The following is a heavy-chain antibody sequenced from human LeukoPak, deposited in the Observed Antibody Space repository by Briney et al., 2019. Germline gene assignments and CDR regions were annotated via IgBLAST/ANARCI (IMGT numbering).Heavy chain of an antibody. V-gene: IGHV1-24*01. CDR3: ATTYVWGSYRYPNWFDP. CDR1: GYTLTELS. J-gene: IGHJ5*02. D-gene: IGHD3-16*02. Sequence: ASVKVSCKVSGYTLTELSMHWVRQAPGKGLEWMGGFDPEDGETIYAQKFQGRVTMTEDTSTDTAYMELSSLRSEDTAVYYCATTYVWGSYRYPNWFDPWGQGTLVTVSS. CDR2: FDPEDGET.